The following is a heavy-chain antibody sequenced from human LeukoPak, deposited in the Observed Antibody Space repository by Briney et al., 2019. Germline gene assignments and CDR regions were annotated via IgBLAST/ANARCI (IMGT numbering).Heavy chain of an antibody. V-gene: IGHV4-59*08. D-gene: IGHD6-13*01. CDR3: ASQDSSSIDAFDI. Sequence: ETLSLTCTVSGGSISSYYWSWIRQPPGKGLEWIGYIYYSGSTYYNPSLKSRVTISVDTSKNQFSLKLSSVTAADTAVYYCASQDSSSIDAFDIWGQGTKVTVSS. CDR2: IYYSGST. J-gene: IGHJ3*02. CDR1: GGSISSYY.